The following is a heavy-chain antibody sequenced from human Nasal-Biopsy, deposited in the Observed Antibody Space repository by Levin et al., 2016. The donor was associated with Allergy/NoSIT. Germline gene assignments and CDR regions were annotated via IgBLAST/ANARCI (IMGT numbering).Heavy chain of an antibody. V-gene: IGHV5-51*01. CDR2: ISPSDSDT. Sequence: GESLKISCQASGYSFTNYWIAWVRQVPGRGLEWVGIISPSDSDTRYSPSFQGRVSISADRSTNTAYVQWASLRTSDTAMYFCARHRAAGGGYYYGMDVWGHGTRVTVSS. D-gene: IGHD3-10*01. CDR1: GYSFTNYW. J-gene: IGHJ6*01. CDR3: ARHRAAGGGYYYGMDV.